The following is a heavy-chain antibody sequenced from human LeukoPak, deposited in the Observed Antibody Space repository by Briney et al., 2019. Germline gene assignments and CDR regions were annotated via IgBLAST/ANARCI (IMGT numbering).Heavy chain of an antibody. Sequence: SVRVSCRASGGTFSSYAISWVRQAPGQGLEWMGGIIPILGIANYAQTFQGRVTITADKSTSTAYMELSSLRSEDTAVYYCARDHSLSRGSGSYYKDYDAYWGQGTLVTVSS. CDR2: IIPILGIA. CDR1: GGTFSSYA. V-gene: IGHV1-69*04. D-gene: IGHD3-10*01. J-gene: IGHJ4*02. CDR3: ARDHSLSRGSGSYYKDYDAY.